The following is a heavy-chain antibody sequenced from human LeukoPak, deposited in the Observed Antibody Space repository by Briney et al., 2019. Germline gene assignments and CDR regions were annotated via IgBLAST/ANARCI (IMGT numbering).Heavy chain of an antibody. V-gene: IGHV4-39*07. J-gene: IGHJ4*02. CDR3: ARDSGLIDY. Sequence: SETLSLTCTVSGGSISSSSYYWGWIRQPPGKGLEWIGSIYYSGSTYYNPSLKSRVTISVDTSKNQFSLKLSSVTAADTAVYYCARDSGLIDYWGQGTLVTVSS. CDR2: IYYSGST. CDR1: GGSISSSSYY.